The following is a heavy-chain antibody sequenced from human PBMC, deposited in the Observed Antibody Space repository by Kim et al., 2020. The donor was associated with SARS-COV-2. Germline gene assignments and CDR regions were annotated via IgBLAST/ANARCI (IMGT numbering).Heavy chain of an antibody. D-gene: IGHD3-9*01. CDR3: ARSPAPIYFEIFSGYYNWFDP. J-gene: IGHJ5*02. V-gene: IGHV1-8*01. Sequence: ASVKVSCKASGYTFTSYDIHWVRQATGQGLEWMGWMNPNSGNTGYAQKFQGRVTMTRDTSISTAYMELSSLRSEDTAVYYCARSPAPIYFEIFSGYYNWFDPSGERNL. CDR1: GYTFTSYD. CDR2: MNPNSGNT.